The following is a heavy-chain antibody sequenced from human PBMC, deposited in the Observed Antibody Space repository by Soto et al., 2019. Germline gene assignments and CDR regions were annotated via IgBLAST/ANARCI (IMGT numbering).Heavy chain of an antibody. CDR3: AESGGGNDY. J-gene: IGHJ4*02. V-gene: IGHV3-23*01. D-gene: IGHD2-15*01. CDR1: GXTFSSYS. Sequence: GSLRLSSAASGXTFSSYSMSWVRQAPGKGLEWVSAISGSGGSTYYADSVKGRFTISRDNSKNTLYMQMNSLRDEDTAVYYCAESGGGNDYWGQGTLGTVS. CDR2: ISGSGGST.